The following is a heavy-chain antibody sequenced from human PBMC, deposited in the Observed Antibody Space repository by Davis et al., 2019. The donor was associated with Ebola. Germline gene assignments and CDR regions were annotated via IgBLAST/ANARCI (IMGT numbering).Heavy chain of an antibody. D-gene: IGHD1-26*01. CDR2: LGTSADT. CDR1: GFASGFKFSDYG. V-gene: IGHV3-23*01. Sequence: GGSLRLSCAASGFASGFKFSDYGMHWVRQAPGKGLEWVSTLGTSADTYYADSVKGRFTISRDNSKNTLYLQMNGLRVEDTAIYFCVKDTSNIWFDIWGQGTMVTVSS. J-gene: IGHJ3*02. CDR3: VKDTSNIWFDI.